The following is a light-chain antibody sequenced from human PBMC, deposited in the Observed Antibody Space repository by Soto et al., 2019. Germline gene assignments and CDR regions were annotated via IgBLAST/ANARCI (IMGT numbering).Light chain of an antibody. V-gene: IGKV1-6*01. Sequence: AVQMTQSPSSLSASVGDRVTITCRASQAIRSDLGWYQMKPGKVPKLLIYAASNLQSGVPLRFIGRGYGTDFTLTISSLQPEDFATYYCLQDYNYPRTFGQGTKVDIK. CDR3: LQDYNYPRT. CDR2: AAS. CDR1: QAIRSD. J-gene: IGKJ1*01.